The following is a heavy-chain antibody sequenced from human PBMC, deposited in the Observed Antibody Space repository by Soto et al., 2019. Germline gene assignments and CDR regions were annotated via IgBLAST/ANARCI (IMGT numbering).Heavy chain of an antibody. CDR3: AKGPRGSDY. Sequence: GGSLRLSCAASGFTFSSYGMHWVRQAPGKGLEWVAVISYDGSNKYYADSVKGRVTISRDNSKNTLYLQMNSLRAEDTAVYYCAKGPRGSDYWGQGTLVTVSS. J-gene: IGHJ4*02. CDR2: ISYDGSNK. CDR1: GFTFSSYG. V-gene: IGHV3-30*18. D-gene: IGHD3-10*01.